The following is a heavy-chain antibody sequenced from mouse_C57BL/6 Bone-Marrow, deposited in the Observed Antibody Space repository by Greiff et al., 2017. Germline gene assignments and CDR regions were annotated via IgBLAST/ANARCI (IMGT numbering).Heavy chain of an antibody. J-gene: IGHJ2*01. CDR3: ARTVRVFDY. CDR1: GFTFSSYA. V-gene: IGHV5-4*03. CDR2: ISDGGSYT. Sequence: EVMLVESGGGLVKPGGSLKLSCAASGFTFSSYAMSWVRQTPEKRLEWVATISDGGSYTYYPDNVKGRFTITRDNAKNNLYLQMSHLESEETARYYSARTVRVFDYGGQGTTLTVSS.